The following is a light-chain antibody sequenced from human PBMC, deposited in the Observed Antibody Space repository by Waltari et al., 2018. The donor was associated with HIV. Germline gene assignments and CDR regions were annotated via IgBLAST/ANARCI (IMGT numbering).Light chain of an antibody. J-gene: IGKJ4*01. CDR3: QQYYSRPPT. Sequence: DIVMTQSPESLAVSLGERATINCKSSPSVLYSSNDKNYLSWYQQKPGQGPKLLIYWASTRESGVPDRFSGSGSGTDFTLTISDLQAEDVAVYYCQQYYSRPPTFGGGTKVEIK. V-gene: IGKV4-1*01. CDR1: PSVLYSSNDKNY. CDR2: WAS.